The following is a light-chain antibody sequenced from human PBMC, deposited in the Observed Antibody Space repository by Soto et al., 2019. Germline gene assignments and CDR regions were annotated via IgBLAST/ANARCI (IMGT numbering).Light chain of an antibody. CDR3: QQRNIWPPVT. CDR1: PSVANF. Sequence: PGEGATLSCRASPSVANFVAWYQQKPGQAPRLLIYGAFNRATGIPARFSGSGSGTDFTLTISSLEPEDSAVYYCQQRNIWPPVTFGHGTRLEIK. J-gene: IGKJ5*01. V-gene: IGKV3-11*01. CDR2: GAF.